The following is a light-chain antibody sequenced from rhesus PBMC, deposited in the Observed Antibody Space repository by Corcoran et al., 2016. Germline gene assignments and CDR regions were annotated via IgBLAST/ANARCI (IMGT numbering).Light chain of an antibody. CDR3: CTSTTSSTYI. CDR1: TSAVGYYNY. V-gene: IGLV2S7*01. J-gene: IGLJ1*01. Sequence: QAAPTQPPSVSGSPGQSVTFSCPGTTSAVGYYNYVSWYQQHPGKAPKLMIYGVSKRPSGVSDRFSGSKSGKTASLTISGLQAEDDADYYGCTSTTSSTYIFGGGTRLTVL. CDR2: GVS.